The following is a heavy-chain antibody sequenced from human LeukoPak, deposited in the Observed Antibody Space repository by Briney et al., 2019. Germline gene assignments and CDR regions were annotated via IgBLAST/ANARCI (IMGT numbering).Heavy chain of an antibody. V-gene: IGHV3-30*04. CDR3: ARDPGYYDSSGYLGYYFDY. Sequence: GGSLRLSCAASGFTFSSYAMHWVRQAPGKGLEWVAVISYDGSNKYYADSVKGRFTISRDNSKNTLYLQMNSLRAEDTAVYYCARDPGYYDSSGYLGYYFDYWGQGTLVT. CDR2: ISYDGSNK. CDR1: GFTFSSYA. D-gene: IGHD3-22*01. J-gene: IGHJ4*02.